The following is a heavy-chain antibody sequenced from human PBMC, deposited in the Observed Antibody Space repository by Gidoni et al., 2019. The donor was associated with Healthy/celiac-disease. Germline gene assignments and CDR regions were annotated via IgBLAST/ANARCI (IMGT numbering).Heavy chain of an antibody. Sequence: QVQLQQRGAGGLKRWETVYVTCAVYGGPLGGSYWSWIRHPPGQGLECIGEINHSGSTNYNPSLKSRVSISVDTAKNQFSLKLSSVTAADTAVYYCAQLQIRAEIDYWGQGTLVTVSA. V-gene: IGHV4-34*01. CDR1: GGPLGGSY. D-gene: IGHD1-7*01. J-gene: IGHJ4*02. CDR2: INHSGST. CDR3: AQLQIRAEIDY.